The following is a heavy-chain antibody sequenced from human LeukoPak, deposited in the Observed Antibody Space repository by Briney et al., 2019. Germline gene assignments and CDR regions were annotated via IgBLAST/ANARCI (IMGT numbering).Heavy chain of an antibody. CDR1: GFTFSSYG. Sequence: GGSLRLSCRTSGFTFSSYGMIWVRQAPGKGLEWVSAISGSGGSTYYADSVKGRFTISRDNSKNTLYLQMNSLRAEDTAVYYCAKDISSGWSNFDPWGQGTLVTVSS. CDR2: ISGSGGST. J-gene: IGHJ5*02. CDR3: AKDISSGWSNFDP. D-gene: IGHD6-19*01. V-gene: IGHV3-23*01.